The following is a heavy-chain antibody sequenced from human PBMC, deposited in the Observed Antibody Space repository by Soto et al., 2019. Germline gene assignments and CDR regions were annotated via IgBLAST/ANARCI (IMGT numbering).Heavy chain of an antibody. J-gene: IGHJ6*02. D-gene: IGHD3-10*01. CDR3: ALNHMVRGVFGMDV. CDR2: IIPFFGTT. V-gene: IGHV1-69*01. Sequence: QVQLVQSGAEVKKPGSSVKVSCKASGGTFSSYDISWVRQSPGKGLEWMGGIIPFFGTTHYAQKFQGRVANTADDSTVTAHMELCSLSSEDTAVYYWALNHMVRGVFGMDVWGQVTTVTVSS. CDR1: GGTFSSYD.